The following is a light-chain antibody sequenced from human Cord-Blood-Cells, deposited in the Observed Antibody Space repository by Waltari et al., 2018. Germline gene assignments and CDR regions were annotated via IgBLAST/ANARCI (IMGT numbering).Light chain of an antibody. Sequence: DIQMTQSPSSLSASVGARVTITCRASQGISNSLAWYQQKPEKAPKLLLYAASRLESGVPTRFSGRGSGTDYSLTISSLQPEDFATYYCQQYYSTRTFGQGTKVEIK. CDR1: QGISNS. V-gene: IGKV1-NL1*01. CDR3: QQYYSTRT. J-gene: IGKJ1*01. CDR2: AAS.